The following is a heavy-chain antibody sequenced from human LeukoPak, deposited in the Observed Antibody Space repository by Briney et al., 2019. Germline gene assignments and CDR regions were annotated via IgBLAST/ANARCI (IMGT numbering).Heavy chain of an antibody. CDR2: ISYDGSNK. Sequence: GGSLRLSCAASGFTFSSYAMHWVRQAPGKGLEWVAVISYDGSNKYYADSVKGRFTFSRDNSKNTLYLQMNSLRAEDTAVYYCARGGYYDSSGYYSPFGYYYYGMDVWGQGTTVTVSS. D-gene: IGHD3-22*01. J-gene: IGHJ6*02. CDR3: ARGGYYDSSGYYSPFGYYYYGMDV. V-gene: IGHV3-30-3*01. CDR1: GFTFSSYA.